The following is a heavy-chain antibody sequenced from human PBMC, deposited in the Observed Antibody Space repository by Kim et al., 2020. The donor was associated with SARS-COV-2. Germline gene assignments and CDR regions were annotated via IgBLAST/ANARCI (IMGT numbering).Heavy chain of an antibody. J-gene: IGHJ4*02. CDR3: ARTGDGHNPPPAY. CDR2: INHSGDT. V-gene: IGHV4-34*01. CDR1: VGSFSGYF. D-gene: IGHD1-26*01. Sequence: SETLSLTCAVYVGSFSGYFWSWIRQPPGKGLEWIGEINHSGDTNYNASLRSRVTISVDTSKNQFSLKLSSVTAADTAIYYCARTGDGHNPPPAYWGRGTPVTVSS.